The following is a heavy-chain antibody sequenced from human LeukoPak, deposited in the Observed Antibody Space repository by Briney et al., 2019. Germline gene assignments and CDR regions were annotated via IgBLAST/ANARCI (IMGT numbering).Heavy chain of an antibody. Sequence: SETLSLTCTVSGGSISTNKYYWDWVRQPPGKGLEWIGNIYYSGSSYYNPSLKSRVTISLDTSKNQFSLKLSSVTAADTAVYYGARLLTLVSAFDIWGQGTMVTVSS. J-gene: IGHJ3*02. CDR3: ARLLTLVSAFDI. D-gene: IGHD4/OR15-4a*01. V-gene: IGHV4-39*01. CDR2: IYYSGSS. CDR1: GGSISTNKYY.